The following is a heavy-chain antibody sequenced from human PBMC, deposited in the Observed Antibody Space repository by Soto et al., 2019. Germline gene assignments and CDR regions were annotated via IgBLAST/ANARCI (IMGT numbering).Heavy chain of an antibody. Sequence: SETLSLTCAVSGGSISSSNWWSWVRQPPGKGLEWIGEIYHSGSTNYNPSLKSRVTISVDKSKNQFSLKLSSVTAADTAVYYCARVGSTMVRGFDYWGQGTLVTVS. V-gene: IGHV4-4*02. J-gene: IGHJ4*02. CDR1: GGSISSSNW. D-gene: IGHD3-10*01. CDR2: IYHSGST. CDR3: ARVGSTMVRGFDY.